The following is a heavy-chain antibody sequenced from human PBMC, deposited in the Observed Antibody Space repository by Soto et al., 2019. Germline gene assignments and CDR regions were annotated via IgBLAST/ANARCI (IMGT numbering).Heavy chain of an antibody. CDR2: ISGSGGST. CDR1: GFTFSSYA. Sequence: VQLVESGGGVVQPGRSLRLSCAASGFTFSSYAMSWVRQAPGKGLEWVSAISGSGGSTYYADSVKGRFTISRDNSKNTLYLQMNSLRAEDTAVYYCAAIDSRVYYYYGMDVWGQGTTVTVSS. CDR3: AAIDSRVYYYYGMDV. J-gene: IGHJ6*02. V-gene: IGHV3-23*04. D-gene: IGHD3-22*01.